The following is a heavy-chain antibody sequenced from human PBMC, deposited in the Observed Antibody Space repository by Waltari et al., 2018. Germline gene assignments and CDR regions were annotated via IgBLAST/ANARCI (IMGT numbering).Heavy chain of an antibody. CDR2: IIPILGIA. V-gene: IGHV1-69*04. J-gene: IGHJ6*03. CDR3: ASRTSGYAIHYYYYYMDV. Sequence: QVQLVQSGAEVKKPGSSVKVSCKASGSTFRSYAISWVRRGAGPGLEWMGGIIPILGIATYAQKFQGRVTITADESTSTAYMELSSLRSEDTAVYYCASRTSGYAIHYYYYYMDVWGKGTTVTVSS. CDR1: GSTFRSYA. D-gene: IGHD5-12*01.